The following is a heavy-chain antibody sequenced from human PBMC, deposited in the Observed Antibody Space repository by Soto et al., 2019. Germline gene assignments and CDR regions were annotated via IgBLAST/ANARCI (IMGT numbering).Heavy chain of an antibody. V-gene: IGHV3-64D*08. Sequence: GSLRLSCSASGFTFSSYAMHWVRQAPGKGLEYVSAISSNGGSTYYADSVKGRFTISRDNSKNTLYLQMSSLRAEDTAVYYCVKEGRSYYYGMDVWGQGTTVTVSS. J-gene: IGHJ6*02. CDR1: GFTFSSYA. CDR2: ISSNGGST. D-gene: IGHD6-6*01. CDR3: VKEGRSYYYGMDV.